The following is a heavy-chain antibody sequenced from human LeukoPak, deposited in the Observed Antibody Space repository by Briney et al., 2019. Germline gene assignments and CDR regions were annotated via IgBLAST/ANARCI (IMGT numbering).Heavy chain of an antibody. CDR3: ARDMAAFDY. D-gene: IGHD5-24*01. CDR2: ISYDGSNK. V-gene: IGHV3-30-3*01. J-gene: IGHJ4*02. CDR1: GFTFSSYA. Sequence: GGSLRLSCAVSGFTFSSYAMHWVRQAPGKGLEWVAVISYDGSNKYYADSVKGRFTISRDNSKNTLYLQMNSLRAEDTAVYYCARDMAAFDYWGQGTLVTVSS.